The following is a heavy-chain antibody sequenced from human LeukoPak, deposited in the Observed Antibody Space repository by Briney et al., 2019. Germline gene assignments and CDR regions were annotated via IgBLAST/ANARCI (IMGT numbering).Heavy chain of an antibody. Sequence: GGSLRLSCVGYGFTFSSHAMSWVRQAPGKGLEWVSAISGSGGSTYYADSVKGRFTISRDNSKNTLYLQMNSLRAEDTAVYYCARTGSGIFDYWGQGTLVTVSS. CDR1: GFTFSSHA. CDR2: ISGSGGST. V-gene: IGHV3-23*01. D-gene: IGHD2-15*01. CDR3: ARTGSGIFDY. J-gene: IGHJ4*02.